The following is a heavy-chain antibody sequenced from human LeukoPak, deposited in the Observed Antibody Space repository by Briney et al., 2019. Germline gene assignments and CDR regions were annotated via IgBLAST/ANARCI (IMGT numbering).Heavy chain of an antibody. V-gene: IGHV4-39*01. CDR2: IYYSGST. CDR3: ARHPKNPDGYQWLVPTHYFDY. D-gene: IGHD6-19*01. Sequence: PSETLSLTCTVSGGSIGSSSYYWGWIRQPPGKGLEWIGSIYYSGSTYYNPSLNSRVTISVDTSKNQFALVLSSVTAADTAVYYCARHPKNPDGYQWLVPTHYFDYWGQGTLVTVSS. J-gene: IGHJ4*02. CDR1: GGSIGSSSYY.